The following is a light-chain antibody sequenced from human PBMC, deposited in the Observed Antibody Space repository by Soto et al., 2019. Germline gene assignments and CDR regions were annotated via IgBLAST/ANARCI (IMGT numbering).Light chain of an antibody. V-gene: IGKV1-5*01. CDR3: QQYNSYSRT. J-gene: IGKJ1*01. Sequence: DIPMTQSPPTLSASVGDRVTITCRASQSISSWLAWYQQKPGKAPKLLIFDASSLISGVPSRFSGSGSGTEFTLTISSLQPDDFATYYCQQYNSYSRTFGQGTKVDIK. CDR2: DAS. CDR1: QSISSW.